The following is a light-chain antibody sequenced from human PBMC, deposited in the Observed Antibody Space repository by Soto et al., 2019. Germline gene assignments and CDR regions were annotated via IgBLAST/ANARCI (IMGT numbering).Light chain of an antibody. CDR1: QGISSW. CDR2: VAS. V-gene: IGKV1-12*01. J-gene: IGKJ1*01. Sequence: DIQMTQSPSSVSASVGDRVTITCRASQGISSWLAWYQHRPGKAPRLLIYVASSLQSGVPSRFSGSGHGTDFTLTISSQQPEDFAIYYCQQANSFPWTFGQGTKVEIK. CDR3: QQANSFPWT.